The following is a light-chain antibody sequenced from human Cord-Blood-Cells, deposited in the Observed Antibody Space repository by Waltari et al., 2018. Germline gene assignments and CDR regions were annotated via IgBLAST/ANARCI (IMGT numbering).Light chain of an antibody. J-gene: IGKJ5*01. CDR1: QSVSSY. CDR3: QQRSNWPPIT. Sequence: EIVLTQSPATLSLSPGARATLSCRASQSVSSYLAWYQQKPGQAPRLLLYDASNRATGIPARFSGSGSGTDFTLTISSLEPEDFAVYYCQQRSNWPPITFGQGTRLEIK. V-gene: IGKV3-11*01. CDR2: DAS.